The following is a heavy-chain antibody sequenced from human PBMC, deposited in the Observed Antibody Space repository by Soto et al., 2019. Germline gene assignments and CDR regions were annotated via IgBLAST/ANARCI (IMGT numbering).Heavy chain of an antibody. CDR1: GFSLSTSGVG. CDR3: AHRRVAAAALTAWFDP. Sequence: QITLKESGPTLMKPTQTLTLTCTFSGFSLSTSGVGVGWIRQPPGKALEWLALIYWDDDKRYSPSLKSRLTITKDTSKNQVVLTMTNMDPVDTATYYCAHRRVAAAALTAWFDPWGQGTLVTVSS. CDR2: IYWDDDK. V-gene: IGHV2-5*02. D-gene: IGHD6-13*01. J-gene: IGHJ5*02.